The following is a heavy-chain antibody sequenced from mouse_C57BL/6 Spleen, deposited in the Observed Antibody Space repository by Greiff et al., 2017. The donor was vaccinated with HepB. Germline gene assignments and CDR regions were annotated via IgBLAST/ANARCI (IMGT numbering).Heavy chain of an antibody. D-gene: IGHD2-1*01. Sequence: VQLQQSGAELVRPGTSVKVSCKASGYAFTNYLIEWAKQRPGQGLEWIGVINPGSGGTNYNEKFKGKATLTADKSSSTGYMQLSSLTSEDSAVYFGARRDCYGNSAWFAYGGQGTLVTVSA. J-gene: IGHJ3*01. V-gene: IGHV1-54*01. CDR1: GYAFTNYL. CDR2: INPGSGGT. CDR3: ARRDCYGNSAWFAY.